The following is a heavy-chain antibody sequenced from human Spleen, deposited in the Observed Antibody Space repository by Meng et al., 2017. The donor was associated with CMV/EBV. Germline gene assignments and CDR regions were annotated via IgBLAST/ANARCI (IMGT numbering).Heavy chain of an antibody. J-gene: IGHJ4*02. D-gene: IGHD3-10*01. CDR2: INHSGST. CDR3: ARGDYYGSGSYRRYFDY. Sequence: QVQSQKWGAGLLKSSVTLSPTCAVYGWCFSGYYWSWFRQPPGKGLEWIGEINHSGSTNYNPSLKSRVTISVDTSKNQFSLKLSSVTAADTAVYYCARGDYYGSGSYRRYFDYWGQGTLVTVSS. CDR1: GWCFSGYY. V-gene: IGHV4-34*01.